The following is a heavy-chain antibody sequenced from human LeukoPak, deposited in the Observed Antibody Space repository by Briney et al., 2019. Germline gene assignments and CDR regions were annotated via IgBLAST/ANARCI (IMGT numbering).Heavy chain of an antibody. D-gene: IGHD5-18*01. CDR1: GYTFTVYY. Sequence: ASVKVSFTAFGYTFTVYYLHWVRQAPGQGFEWMGWIDPKSGGTNYAQTFQGRVTMTRDTSISTAYMELSRLRSDDTAVYYCATLSMVTHVFDYWGQGTLVTVSS. J-gene: IGHJ4*02. V-gene: IGHV1-2*02. CDR2: IDPKSGGT. CDR3: ATLSMVTHVFDY.